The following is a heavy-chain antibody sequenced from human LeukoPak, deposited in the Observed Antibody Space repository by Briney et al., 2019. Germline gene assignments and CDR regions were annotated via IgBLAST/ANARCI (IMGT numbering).Heavy chain of an antibody. CDR3: ARDPPLRYFDPLDDY. CDR1: GGTFSSYA. CDR2: IIPIFGTA. D-gene: IGHD3-9*01. Sequence: SVKVSCKASGGTFSSYAISWVRQAPGQGLEWMGGIIPIFGTANYAQKFQGRVTITGDESTSTAYMELSSLRSEDTAVYYCARDPPLRYFDPLDDYWGQGTLVTVSS. V-gene: IGHV1-69*13. J-gene: IGHJ4*02.